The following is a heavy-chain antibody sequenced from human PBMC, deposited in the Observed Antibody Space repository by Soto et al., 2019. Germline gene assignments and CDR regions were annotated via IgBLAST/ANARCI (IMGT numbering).Heavy chain of an antibody. CDR1: GFGFADGW. Sequence: EVHLVESGGGLVKPGGSLRLSCAASGFGFADGWMSWVRQAPGKGLEWVGRVKSKISGGTTDYGAPVEGRFTISRDDSKNTLYLQMNSLKTEDTAVYYCTTIVAGTGYWGQGTLVRVSS. V-gene: IGHV3-15*01. CDR3: TTIVAGTGY. D-gene: IGHD6-19*01. J-gene: IGHJ4*02. CDR2: VKSKISGGTT.